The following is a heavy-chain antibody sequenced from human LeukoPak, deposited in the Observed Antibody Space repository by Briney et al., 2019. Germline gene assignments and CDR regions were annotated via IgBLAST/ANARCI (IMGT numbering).Heavy chain of an antibody. CDR3: ARADSTGYFLGHFDY. CDR1: GFTFDDYG. Sequence: GGSLRLSCAASGFTFDDYGMSWVRQAPGKGLEWVSGINWNGGSTGYADSVKGRFTISRDNAMNSLYLQMNSLRAEDTALYYCARADSTGYFLGHFDYWGQGTLVTVSS. J-gene: IGHJ4*02. D-gene: IGHD3-22*01. V-gene: IGHV3-20*04. CDR2: INWNGGST.